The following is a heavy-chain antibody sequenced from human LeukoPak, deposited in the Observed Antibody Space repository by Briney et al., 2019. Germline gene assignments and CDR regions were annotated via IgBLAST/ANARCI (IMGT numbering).Heavy chain of an antibody. CDR2: ISAYNGNT. CDR1: GYTFTSYG. D-gene: IGHD6-19*01. CDR3: ATERSGWYYYGMDV. Sequence: ASVKVSCKASGYTFTSYGISWVRPAPGQGVEWVGWISAYNGNTNTAQKLQGRVTMTTDTSTSTAYMELRSLRYDGPAVDYWATERSGWYYYGMDVWGQGTTVTVSS. J-gene: IGHJ6*02. V-gene: IGHV1-18*01.